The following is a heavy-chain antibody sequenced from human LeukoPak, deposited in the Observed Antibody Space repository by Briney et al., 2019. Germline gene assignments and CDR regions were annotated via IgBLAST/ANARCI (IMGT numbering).Heavy chain of an antibody. J-gene: IGHJ4*02. V-gene: IGHV1-8*01. CDR3: ARDHYGSGLFNY. Sequence: GASVKVSCKASGYTFTSSDINWVRQATGQGLEWMGWMNPNSGNTGYAQKFQGRVTMTRNTSISTVYMELSSLRAEDTAVYYCARDHYGSGLFNYWAQGTLVTVSS. D-gene: IGHD3-10*01. CDR1: GYTFTSSD. CDR2: MNPNSGNT.